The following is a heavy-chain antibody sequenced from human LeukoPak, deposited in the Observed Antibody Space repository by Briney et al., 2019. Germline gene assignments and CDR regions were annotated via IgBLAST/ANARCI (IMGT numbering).Heavy chain of an antibody. D-gene: IGHD6-19*01. CDR2: ISSSSSTI. CDR3: ARGGWDFDF. Sequence: PGRSLRLSCTASGFTFGDYGMSWFRQAPGKGLEWVSYISSSSSTIYYADSVRGRFTISRDNAKNSLYLQMNTLRDEDTAVYYCARGGWDFDFWGQGTLVTVSS. CDR1: GFTFGDYG. J-gene: IGHJ4*02. V-gene: IGHV3-48*02.